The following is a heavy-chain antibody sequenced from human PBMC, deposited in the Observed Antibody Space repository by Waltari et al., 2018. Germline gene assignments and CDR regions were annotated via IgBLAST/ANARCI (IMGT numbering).Heavy chain of an antibody. D-gene: IGHD2-2*02. J-gene: IGHJ6*02. CDR2: INPSGGST. CDR1: GYTFTRYY. V-gene: IGHV1-46*01. CDR3: ARNLGYCSSTSCYTNYYYGMDV. Sequence: QVQLVQSGAEVKKPGASVKVSCKASGYTFTRYYMHWVRQAPGQGLEWMGIINPSGGSTSYAQKFQGRVTMTRDTSTSTVYMELSSLRSEDTAVYYCARNLGYCSSTSCYTNYYYGMDVWGQGTTVTVSS.